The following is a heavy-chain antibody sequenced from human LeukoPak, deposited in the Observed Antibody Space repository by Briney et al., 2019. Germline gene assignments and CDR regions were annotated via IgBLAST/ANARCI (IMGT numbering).Heavy chain of an antibody. CDR2: TYTSGST. D-gene: IGHD4/OR15-4a*01. J-gene: IGHJ6*03. CDR3: ARDDGLWSWGTVYYMDV. Sequence: SETLSLTCTVSGGSISSYYWSWIRQPAGKGLEWIGRTYTSGSTNYNPSLKSRVTISVDKSKNQFSLKLSSVTAADTAVYYCARDDGLWSWGTVYYMDVWGKGTTVTVSS. CDR1: GGSISSYY. V-gene: IGHV4-4*07.